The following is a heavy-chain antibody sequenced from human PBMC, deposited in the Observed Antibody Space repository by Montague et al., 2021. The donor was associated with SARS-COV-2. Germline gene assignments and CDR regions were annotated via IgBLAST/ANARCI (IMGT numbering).Heavy chain of an antibody. V-gene: IGHV4-39*01. CDR2: IYYSGST. Sequence: SETLSLTCTVSGGSISSSSYYWGWIRQPPGKGLEWIGSIYYSGSTYYNPSPKSRVTISVDTSKNQFSLKLSSVTAADTAVYYCARHGLAGITIFGVVTPRGGFDIWGQGTMVTVSS. D-gene: IGHD3-3*01. CDR1: GGSISSSSYY. J-gene: IGHJ3*02. CDR3: ARHGLAGITIFGVVTPRGGFDI.